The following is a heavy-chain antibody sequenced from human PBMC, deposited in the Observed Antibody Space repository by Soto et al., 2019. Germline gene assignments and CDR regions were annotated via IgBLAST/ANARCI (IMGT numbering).Heavy chain of an antibody. Sequence: GGSLRLSCAASGFTFSSYGMHWVRQAPGKGLEWVAVIWYDGSNKYYADSVKGRFTISRDNSKNTLYLQMNSLRAEDTAVYYCARDPFWAYPLFDYWGQGTLVTVSS. CDR2: IWYDGSNK. J-gene: IGHJ4*02. D-gene: IGHD3-16*01. V-gene: IGHV3-33*01. CDR1: GFTFSSYG. CDR3: ARDPFWAYPLFDY.